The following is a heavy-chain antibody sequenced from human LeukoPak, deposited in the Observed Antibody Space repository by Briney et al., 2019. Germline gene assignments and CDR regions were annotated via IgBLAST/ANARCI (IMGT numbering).Heavy chain of an antibody. CDR2: ISSSSSYI. V-gene: IGHV3-21*01. CDR3: ARDILTGSQSRFQH. Sequence: GGSLRLSCAASGFTFSSYSMNWVRQAPGKGLEWVSSISSSSSYIYYADSVKGRFTVSRDNAKNSLYLQMNSLRAEDTAVYYCARDILTGSQSRFQHWGQGTLVTVSS. J-gene: IGHJ1*01. CDR1: GFTFSSYS. D-gene: IGHD3-9*01.